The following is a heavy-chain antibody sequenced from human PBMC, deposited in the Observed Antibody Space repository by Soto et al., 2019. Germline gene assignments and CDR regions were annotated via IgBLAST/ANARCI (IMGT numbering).Heavy chain of an antibody. CDR3: AGQLVGATTFDY. J-gene: IGHJ4*02. CDR1: GYTFTSYG. CDR2: ISAYNGNT. V-gene: IGHV1-18*04. D-gene: IGHD1-26*01. Sequence: QVQLVQSGAEVKKPGASVKVSCKASGYTFTSYGISWVRQAPGQGLEWMGWISAYNGNTNYAQKLQGRVTITTDTSTSTAYMGLRSRRSDDTAVYCCAGQLVGATTFDYWGQGTLVTVSS.